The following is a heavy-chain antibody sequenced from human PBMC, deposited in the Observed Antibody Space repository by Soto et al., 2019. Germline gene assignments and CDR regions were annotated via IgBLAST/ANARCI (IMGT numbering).Heavy chain of an antibody. Sequence: SETLSLTCAVYCGSFSGYYWSWIRQPPGKGLEWIGEINHSGSTNYNPSLKSRVTISVDTSKNQFSLRLRSVTAADTAVYYCARYVNPYDTAVWFDPWGQGTLVTVSS. J-gene: IGHJ5*02. D-gene: IGHD3-9*01. CDR3: ARYVNPYDTAVWFDP. CDR2: INHSGST. CDR1: CGSFSGYY. V-gene: IGHV4-34*01.